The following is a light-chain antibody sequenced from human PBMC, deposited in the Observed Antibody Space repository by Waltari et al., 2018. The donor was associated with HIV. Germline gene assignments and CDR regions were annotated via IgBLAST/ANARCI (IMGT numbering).Light chain of an antibody. CDR3: QQYYSWPLT. Sequence: EIVMTQSPATLSVSPGERATLSCRASQSISSNLAWYQQKPGQAPKVLIYSASTRATGIPARFSGSGSGTEFTLTISSLQSEDFAVYYCQQYYSWPLTFGQGTKVEIK. CDR1: QSISSN. CDR2: SAS. V-gene: IGKV3-15*01. J-gene: IGKJ1*01.